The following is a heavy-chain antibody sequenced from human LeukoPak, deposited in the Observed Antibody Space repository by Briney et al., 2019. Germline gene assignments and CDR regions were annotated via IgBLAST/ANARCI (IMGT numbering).Heavy chain of an antibody. CDR1: GYTFTDYY. J-gene: IGHJ4*02. CDR2: LNPKSGDT. D-gene: IGHD2-2*01. V-gene: IGHV1-2*02. Sequence: GASVKVSCKASGYTFTDYYYIHWVRQAPGQGLEWMGWLNPKSGDTNYAQKFQGRVTVTRDTSISIAYMELSRLRSDDTAVYYCARPSSTDYVWGQGTQVTVSS. CDR3: ARPSSTDYV.